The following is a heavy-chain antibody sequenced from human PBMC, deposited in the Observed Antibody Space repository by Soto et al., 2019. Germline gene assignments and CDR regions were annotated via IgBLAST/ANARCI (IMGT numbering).Heavy chain of an antibody. J-gene: IGHJ5*02. CDR3: AVLLAGGGGDGT. CDR2: VQNGGTT. D-gene: IGHD3-16*01. CDR1: GASVNNRNYH. V-gene: IGHV4-61*01. Sequence: QVQLQESGPGLVKPSETLSLTCTVSGASVNNRNYHWSWIRQPPGRGLEWIGQVQNGGTTEFESSSLKSRLTLSIDASKNQFSLKLNSVTAADTAISYCAVLLAGGGGDGTWGQGTLVTVSS.